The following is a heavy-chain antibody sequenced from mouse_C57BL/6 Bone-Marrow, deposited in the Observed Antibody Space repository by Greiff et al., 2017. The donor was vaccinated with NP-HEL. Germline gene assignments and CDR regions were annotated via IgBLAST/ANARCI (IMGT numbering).Heavy chain of an antibody. D-gene: IGHD2-2*01. CDR2: IRSKSNNYAT. CDR3: VRQNRLRDAMDY. J-gene: IGHJ4*01. CDR1: GFSFNTYA. Sequence: EVQLVESGGGLVQPKGSLKLSCAASGFSFNTYAMNWVRQAPGKGLEWVARIRSKSNNYATYYADSVKDRFTISRDDSESMLYLQMNNLKTEDTAMYYCVRQNRLRDAMDYWGQGTSVTVSS. V-gene: IGHV10-1*01.